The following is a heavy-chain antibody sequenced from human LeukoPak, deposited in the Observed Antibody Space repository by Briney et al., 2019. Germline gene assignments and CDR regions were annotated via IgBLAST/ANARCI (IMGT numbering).Heavy chain of an antibody. Sequence: SETLSLTCTVSGGSISSYYWSWIRQPPGKGLEWIGYIYYSGSTNYNPSLKSRVTISVDTSKNQFSLKLSSVTAADTAVYYCARVWYRSSSGYAPYYFDYWGQGTLVTVSS. CDR1: GGSISSYY. V-gene: IGHV4-59*01. D-gene: IGHD3-22*01. CDR2: IYYSGST. J-gene: IGHJ4*02. CDR3: ARVWYRSSSGYAPYYFDY.